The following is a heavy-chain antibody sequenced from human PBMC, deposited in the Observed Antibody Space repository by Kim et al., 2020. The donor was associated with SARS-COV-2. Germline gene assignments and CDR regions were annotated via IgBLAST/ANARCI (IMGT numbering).Heavy chain of an antibody. D-gene: IGHD4-17*01. V-gene: IGHV3-48*03. CDR1: GFTFSSYE. CDR3: ARQPSGDPAWGY. J-gene: IGHJ4*02. CDR2: ISSSGSTI. Sequence: GGSLRLSCAASGFTFSSYEMNWVRQAPGKGLEWVSYISSSGSTIYYADSVKGRFTISRDNAKNSLYLQMNSLRAEDTAVYYCARQPSGDPAWGYWGQGTLVTVSS.